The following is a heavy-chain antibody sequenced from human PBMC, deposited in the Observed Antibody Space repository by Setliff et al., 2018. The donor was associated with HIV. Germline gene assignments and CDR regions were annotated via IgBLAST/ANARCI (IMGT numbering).Heavy chain of an antibody. CDR1: GFPFSTFS. Sequence: GSLRLSCAVSGFPFSTFSMIWVRQAPGKGLEWLSYIHSSGTVMNYADSIKGRFSVSRDNIENSLYLQMNSLRAEDTGVYYCARVKRGTPPSYWGLGTLVTVSS. J-gene: IGHJ4*02. CDR2: IHSSGTVM. CDR3: ARVKRGTPPSY. V-gene: IGHV3-48*04.